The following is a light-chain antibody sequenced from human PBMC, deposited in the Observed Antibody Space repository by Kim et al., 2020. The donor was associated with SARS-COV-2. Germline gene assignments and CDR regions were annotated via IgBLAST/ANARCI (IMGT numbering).Light chain of an antibody. CDR2: EVS. V-gene: IGLV2-18*02. Sequence: GQSGTISCTGTTSDVGSYNHVSWYQQPPGTAPKLMIFEVSNRPSGVPDRFSGSKSGNTAFLTISGLQAEDEADYYCSSYTSYSTYVFGTGTKVTVL. CDR3: SSYTSYSTYV. J-gene: IGLJ1*01. CDR1: TSDVGSYNH.